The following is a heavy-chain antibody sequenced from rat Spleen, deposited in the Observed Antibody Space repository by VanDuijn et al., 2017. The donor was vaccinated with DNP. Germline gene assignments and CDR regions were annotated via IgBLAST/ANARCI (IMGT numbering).Heavy chain of an antibody. J-gene: IGHJ2*01. CDR1: GFTFSDYY. CDR2: ITDDGSNT. D-gene: IGHD1-1*01. Sequence: EVQLVESGGGLVQPGRSLKLSCAASGFTFSDYYMAWVRQAPPKGLEWVATITDDGSNTYYRDSVTGRFTISRDNAKLALYLQMDSLRSEDTATYYCTTDRGVRWGQGVMVTVSS. V-gene: IGHV5-20*01. CDR3: TTDRGVR.